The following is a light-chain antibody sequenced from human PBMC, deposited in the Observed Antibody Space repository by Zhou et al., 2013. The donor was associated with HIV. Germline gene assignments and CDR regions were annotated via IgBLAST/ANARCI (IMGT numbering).Light chain of an antibody. V-gene: IGKV3-15*01. Sequence: EIVMTQSPATLSVSPGERATLSCRASQSVSSNLAWYQQKPGQAPRLLIYGASTRATGIPARFSGSGSGTEFTLTISSLQSEDFAVYYCQQYNIWPPLTFGGGTKVE. CDR1: QSVSSN. J-gene: IGKJ4*01. CDR3: QQYNIWPPLT. CDR2: GAS.